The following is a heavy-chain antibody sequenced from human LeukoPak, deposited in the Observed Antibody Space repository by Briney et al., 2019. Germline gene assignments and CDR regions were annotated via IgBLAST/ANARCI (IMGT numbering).Heavy chain of an antibody. D-gene: IGHD2-8*01. CDR1: GFSVSSNY. CDR3: ARELHNDAAREGAFDI. CDR2: IYSGGTT. Sequence: GSLRLSCAASGFSVSSNYMSWVRQTPGEGLEGVSGIYSGGTTYYTNSVKGRFTISRDNSKNTVYVQMNSLRAEDTAVYYCARELHNDAAREGAFDIWGQGTLVTVSS. J-gene: IGHJ3*02. V-gene: IGHV3-66*01.